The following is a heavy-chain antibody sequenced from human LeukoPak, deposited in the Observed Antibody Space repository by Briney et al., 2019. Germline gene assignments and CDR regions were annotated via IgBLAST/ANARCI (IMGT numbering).Heavy chain of an antibody. J-gene: IGHJ4*02. D-gene: IGHD3-3*01. CDR2: ISWNSGSI. CDR1: GFIFDDYA. V-gene: IGHV3-9*01. Sequence: GRSLRLSCAASGFIFDDYAMHWVRQAPGKGLEWVSGISWNSGSIGYADSVKGRFSISRDNAKNTLYLQMNSLRAEDTAVYYCARVGVGAYYFDYWGQGTLVTVSS. CDR3: ARVGVGAYYFDY.